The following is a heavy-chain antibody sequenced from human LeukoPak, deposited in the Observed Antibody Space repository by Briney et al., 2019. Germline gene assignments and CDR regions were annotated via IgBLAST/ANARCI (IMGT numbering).Heavy chain of an antibody. V-gene: IGHV1-69*02. CDR2: IIPILGIA. D-gene: IGHD3-3*01. J-gene: IGHJ4*02. CDR1: GGTFSSYT. CDR3: ARTPTYYDFWSGYALFDY. Sequence: ASVEVSCKASGGTFSSYTISWVRQAPGQGLERMGRIIPILGIANYAQKFQGRVTITADKSTSTAYMELSSLRSEDTAVYYCARTPTYYDFWSGYALFDYWGQGTLVTVSS.